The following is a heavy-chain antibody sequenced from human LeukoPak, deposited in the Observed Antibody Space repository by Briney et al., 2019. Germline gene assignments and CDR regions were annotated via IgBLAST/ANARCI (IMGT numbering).Heavy chain of an antibody. D-gene: IGHD3-9*01. V-gene: IGHV4-61*01. Sequence: SQTLSLTCPVPAGSFSSGSYYWSWIRQPPGKGLEWLGNIYYSGSTNYNPSLKSRVTISENTPTNPFSLNMSSVTPADTHAYSCARDAKSLTGYYQSYYGMDVWGQGTTVTVSS. CDR3: ARDAKSLTGYYQSYYGMDV. CDR1: AGSFSSGSYY. CDR2: IYYSGST. J-gene: IGHJ6*02.